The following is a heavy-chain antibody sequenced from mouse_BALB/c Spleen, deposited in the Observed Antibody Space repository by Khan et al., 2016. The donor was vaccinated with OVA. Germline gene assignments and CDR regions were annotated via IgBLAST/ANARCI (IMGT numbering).Heavy chain of an antibody. CDR3: ARSQLRFYAMDY. CDR2: INTYTGAP. V-gene: IGHV9-1*02. J-gene: IGHJ4*01. Sequence: QIQLVQSGPELRKPGETVKISCRASGYTFTNYGMNWVKQPPGKGLKWVGWINTYTGAPTYADDFKGRFSISSEASASTAYLQISVLKHEYMATFFCARSQLRFYAMDYWGQGTSVTVSS. CDR1: GYTFTNYG. D-gene: IGHD4-1*02.